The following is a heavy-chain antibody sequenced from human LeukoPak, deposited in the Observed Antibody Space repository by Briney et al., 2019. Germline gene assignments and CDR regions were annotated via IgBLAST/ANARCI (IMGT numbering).Heavy chain of an antibody. CDR2: IIPILGIA. J-gene: IGHJ5*02. V-gene: IGHV1-69*04. CDR3: AREGRSGIIWFDP. D-gene: IGHD3-16*01. Sequence: GRIIPILGIANYAQKFQGRVTITADKSTSTAYMELSSLRSEDTAVYYCAREGRSGIIWFDPWGQGTLVTVSS.